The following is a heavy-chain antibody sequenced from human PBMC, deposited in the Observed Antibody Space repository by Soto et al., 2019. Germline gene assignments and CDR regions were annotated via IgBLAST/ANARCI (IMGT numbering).Heavy chain of an antibody. J-gene: IGHJ4*02. CDR3: AKELPSGYRGFDY. Sequence: EVQLVESGGGLVQPGRSLRLSCAASGFTFDDYAMHWVRQAPGKGLEWVSGISWNSGSIGYADSVKGRFTISRDNAKNSLYLQMNSLRAEDTALYYCAKELPSGYRGFDYWGQGTLVTVSS. V-gene: IGHV3-9*01. CDR1: GFTFDDYA. CDR2: ISWNSGSI. D-gene: IGHD5-18*01.